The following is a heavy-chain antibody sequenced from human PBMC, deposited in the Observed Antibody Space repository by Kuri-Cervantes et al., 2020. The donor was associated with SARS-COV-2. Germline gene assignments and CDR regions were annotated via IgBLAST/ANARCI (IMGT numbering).Heavy chain of an antibody. Sequence: GGSLRLSCSASGFNYLNYAIHWVRQAPGTGLEWVAVVSYNGTNKYYADSVKGRFTISRDNSKNTLYLQMNSLRAEDTAVYYCARSLLWFGDLVDYWGQGTLVTVSS. CDR1: GFNYLNYA. CDR2: VSYNGTNK. J-gene: IGHJ4*02. CDR3: ARSLLWFGDLVDY. D-gene: IGHD3-10*01. V-gene: IGHV3-30-3*01.